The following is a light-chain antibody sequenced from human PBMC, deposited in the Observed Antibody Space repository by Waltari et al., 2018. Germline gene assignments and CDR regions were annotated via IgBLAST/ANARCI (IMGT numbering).Light chain of an antibody. J-gene: IGLJ1*01. CDR2: DTT. CDR1: SSNIGSEY. V-gene: IGLV1-51*01. CDR3: GSWDSSLSAYV. Sequence: QSVLTQPPSVSAAPGQQISISCSGSSSNIGSEYVSWYRQFPGTAPHLLISDTTGRPSGIPARFSGSKSGTAATLGITGLQTGDEADYYCGSWDSSLSAYVFGSGTKVTVL.